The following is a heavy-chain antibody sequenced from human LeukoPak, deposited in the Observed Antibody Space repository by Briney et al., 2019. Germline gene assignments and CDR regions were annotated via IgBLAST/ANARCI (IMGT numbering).Heavy chain of an antibody. CDR2: ISWNSGSI. D-gene: IGHD3-10*01. J-gene: IGHJ4*02. V-gene: IGHV3-9*01. CDR1: GFTFDDYA. Sequence: HAGGSLRLSCAASGFTFDDYAMHWVRQAPGKGLEWVSGISWNSGSIGYADSVKGRFTISRDNAKNSLYLQVNSLRAEDTALYYCAKGLWFGESPIDYWGQGTLVTVSS. CDR3: AKGLWFGESPIDY.